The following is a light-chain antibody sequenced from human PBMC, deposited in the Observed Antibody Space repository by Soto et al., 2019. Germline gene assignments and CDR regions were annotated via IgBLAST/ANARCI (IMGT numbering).Light chain of an antibody. CDR3: QQYGITPPNT. CDR1: QIVRSTY. J-gene: IGKJ4*01. CDR2: GAS. V-gene: IGKV3-20*01. Sequence: EIVLTQSPGTLSLSPGQGATLSSRTIQIVRSTYLAWFQQKPGQAPRLLIYGASTRATGIPDRFSGSGSGTDFTLTISGLEPKDFALYYCQQYGITPPNTFGGGTKVDIK.